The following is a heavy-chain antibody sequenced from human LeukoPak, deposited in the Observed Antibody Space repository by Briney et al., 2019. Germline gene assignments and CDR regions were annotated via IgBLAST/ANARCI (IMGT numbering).Heavy chain of an antibody. CDR1: GGSFSGYY. V-gene: IGHV4-34*01. CDR3: ARVPYYYDSSGYSYPRYYYGMDV. Sequence: PSETLSLTCAVYGGSFSGYYWSWIRQPPGKGLEWIGEINHSGSTNYNPSLKSRVTISVDTSKSQSPRKLSSVTAADTAVYYCARVPYYYDSSGYSYPRYYYGMDVWGQGTTVTVSS. D-gene: IGHD3-22*01. J-gene: IGHJ6*02. CDR2: INHSGST.